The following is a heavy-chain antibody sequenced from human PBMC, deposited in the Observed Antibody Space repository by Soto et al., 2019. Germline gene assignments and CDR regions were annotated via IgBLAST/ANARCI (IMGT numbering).Heavy chain of an antibody. D-gene: IGHD3-10*01. CDR1: GASMNTYF. CDR3: ARDEPDTGEGFDI. V-gene: IGHV4-4*07. Sequence: QVQLQESGPGLVKPSETLSLTCSVSGASMNTYFWSWIRQPAGKGLEWIGRVYTSGTTNYNPSLKSRVTMSVGTSKKQVSLKLISLTAADTGLYYCARDEPDTGEGFDIWGQGTMVTVSS. J-gene: IGHJ3*02. CDR2: VYTSGTT.